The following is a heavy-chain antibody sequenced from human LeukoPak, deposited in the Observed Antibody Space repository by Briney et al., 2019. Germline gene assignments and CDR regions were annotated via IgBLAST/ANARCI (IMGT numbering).Heavy chain of an antibody. D-gene: IGHD5-18*01. CDR2: INPNSGGT. CDR1: GYTFTVYY. CDR3: ARDSRTYSGYSYGLFDY. Sequence: ASVKVSCKASGYTFTVYYMHWVRQAPGQGLEWMGWINPNSGGTNYAQKFQGRVTMTRDTSISTAYMELSRLRSDDTAVYYCARDSRTYSGYSYGLFDYWGQGTLVTVSS. J-gene: IGHJ4*02. V-gene: IGHV1-2*02.